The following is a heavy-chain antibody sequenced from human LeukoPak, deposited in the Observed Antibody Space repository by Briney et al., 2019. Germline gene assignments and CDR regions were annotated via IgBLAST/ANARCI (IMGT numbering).Heavy chain of an antibody. CDR1: GYTFTSYA. J-gene: IGHJ4*02. D-gene: IGHD3-3*01. Sequence: SVKVSCKASGYTFTSYAISWVRQAPGQGLEWMGGIIPIFGTANYAQKFQGRVTITTDESTSTAYMELSSLRSEDTAVYYCARGVRSEITIFGVVNAFDYWGQGTLVTVSS. CDR2: IIPIFGTA. V-gene: IGHV1-69*05. CDR3: ARGVRSEITIFGVVNAFDY.